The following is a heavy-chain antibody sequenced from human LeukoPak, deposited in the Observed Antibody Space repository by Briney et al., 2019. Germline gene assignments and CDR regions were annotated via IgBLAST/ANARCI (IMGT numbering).Heavy chain of an antibody. J-gene: IGHJ6*03. V-gene: IGHV4-34*01. CDR1: GGSFSGYY. Sequence: SETLSLTCAVYGGSFSGYYWSWIRQPPGKRLEWIGEINHSGSTNYNPSLKSRVTISVDTSKNQFSLKLSSVTAADTAVYYCARGKAYYYYMDVWGKGTTVTVSS. CDR3: ARGKAYYYYMDV. CDR2: INHSGST.